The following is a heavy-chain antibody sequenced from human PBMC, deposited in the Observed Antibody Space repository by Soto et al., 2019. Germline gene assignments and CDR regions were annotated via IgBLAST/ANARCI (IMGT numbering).Heavy chain of an antibody. Sequence: SETLSLTCAVYGGSFSGYYWSWIRQPPGKGLEWIGEINHSGSTNYNPSLKSRVTISVDTSKNQFSLKLSSVTAADTAVYYCARRRRYSYYYYGMDVWGKGTTVTVSS. V-gene: IGHV4-34*01. CDR2: INHSGST. J-gene: IGHJ6*04. CDR3: ARRRRYSYYYYGMDV. D-gene: IGHD5-18*01. CDR1: GGSFSGYY.